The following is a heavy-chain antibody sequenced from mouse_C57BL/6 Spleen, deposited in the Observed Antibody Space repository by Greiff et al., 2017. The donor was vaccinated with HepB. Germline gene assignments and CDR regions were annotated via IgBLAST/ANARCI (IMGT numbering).Heavy chain of an antibody. CDR3: KGIYYDYYAMDY. Sequence: EVQLQESGGGLVQPGGSMKLSCVASGFTFSNYWMNWVRQSPEKGLEWVAQIRLKSDNYATHYAESVKGRFTISRDDSKSSVYLQMNKLRAEDTGIYYCKGIYYDYYAMDYWGQGTSVTVSS. D-gene: IGHD2-1*01. V-gene: IGHV6-3*01. CDR1: GFTFSNYW. CDR2: IRLKSDNYAT. J-gene: IGHJ4*01.